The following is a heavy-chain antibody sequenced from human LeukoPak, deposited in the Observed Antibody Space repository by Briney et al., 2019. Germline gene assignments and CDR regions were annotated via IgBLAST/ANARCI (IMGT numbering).Heavy chain of an antibody. V-gene: IGHV3-64*01. CDR2: ISTNGGST. J-gene: IGHJ4*02. D-gene: IGHD3-10*01. CDR3: ARGFRYYGSGIDY. Sequence: PGGSLRLSCAASGFTFSEYSMHWVRQAPGKGLEYVSAISTNGGSTYYANSVKGRFTTSRDDPKNTLDLQMGSLRPEDMAVYYCARGFRYYGSGIDYWGQGTLVTVSS. CDR1: GFTFSEYS.